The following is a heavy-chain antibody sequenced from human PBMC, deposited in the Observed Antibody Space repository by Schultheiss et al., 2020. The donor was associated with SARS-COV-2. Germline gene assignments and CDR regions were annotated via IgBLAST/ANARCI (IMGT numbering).Heavy chain of an antibody. CDR1: GGPFIDYY. D-gene: IGHD3-3*01. V-gene: IGHV4-34*01. J-gene: IGHJ5*02. Sequence: SETLSLTCGVYGGPFIDYYWSWIRQSPGKGLEWIGEINYSGNTNYKSSLKSRVTISVDTSKSQFSLKVSSVTAADTAVYYCARGVITIFGVRWFDPWGQGTLVTVSS. CDR3: ARGVITIFGVRWFDP. CDR2: INYSGNT.